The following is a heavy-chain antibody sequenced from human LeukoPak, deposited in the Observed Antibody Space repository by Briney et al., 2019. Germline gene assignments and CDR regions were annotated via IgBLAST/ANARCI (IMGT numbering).Heavy chain of an antibody. Sequence: PGGSLRLSCAASGLTFSSYWMHWVRQAPGKGPVWVSRINGDGTRTSYADSVKGRFTISRDNAKNTLYVQMNSLRADDTAVYYCAIRFCSGVSRCSGFGYFDYWGQGTLVTVSS. J-gene: IGHJ4*02. CDR3: AIRFCSGVSRCSGFGYFDY. CDR2: INGDGTRT. V-gene: IGHV3-74*01. D-gene: IGHD2-15*01. CDR1: GLTFSSYW.